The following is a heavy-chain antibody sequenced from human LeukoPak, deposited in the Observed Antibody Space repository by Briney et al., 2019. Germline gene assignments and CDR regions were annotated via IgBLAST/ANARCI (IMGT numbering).Heavy chain of an antibody. CDR2: INSDGSST. V-gene: IGHV3-74*01. CDR1: GFTFSSYD. D-gene: IGHD6-13*01. CDR3: TRVFVGDEYSSSGY. Sequence: PGGSLRLSCAASGFTFSSYDMHWVRQAPGKGLVWVSRINSDGSSTTYAESVKGRFTISRDNAKNTLYLQMNSLKVEDTAVYYCTRVFVGDEYSSSGYWGQGTLVTVSS. J-gene: IGHJ4*02.